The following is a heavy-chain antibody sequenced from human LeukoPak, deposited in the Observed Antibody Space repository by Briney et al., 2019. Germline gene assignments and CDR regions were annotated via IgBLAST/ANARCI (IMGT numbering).Heavy chain of an antibody. CDR1: GGTFSSYA. V-gene: IGHV1-69*13. D-gene: IGHD3-3*01. CDR3: ARDGDDFWSGYLDAFDI. Sequence: ASVKVSCKASGGTFSSYAISWVRQAPGQGLEWMGGIIPIFGTANYAQKFQGRVTITADESTSTAYMELSSLRSEDTAVYYCARDGDDFWSGYLDAFDIWGQGTMVTVSS. J-gene: IGHJ3*02. CDR2: IIPIFGTA.